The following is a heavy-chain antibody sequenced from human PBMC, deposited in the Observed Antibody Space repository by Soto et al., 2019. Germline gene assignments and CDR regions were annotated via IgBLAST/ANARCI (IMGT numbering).Heavy chain of an antibody. V-gene: IGHV3-11*01. J-gene: IGHJ3*02. CDR1: RVTFYDYD. D-gene: IGHD6-25*01. Sequence: GDSLGLSCAASRVTFYDYDMSWIRQAPGKGLEWVSYISSSGSTIYYADSVKGRFTISRDNAKNSLYLQMNSLRAEDTAVYYCARGYQQRHDAFDIWGQGTMVTVSS. CDR3: ARGYQQRHDAFDI. CDR2: ISSSGSTI.